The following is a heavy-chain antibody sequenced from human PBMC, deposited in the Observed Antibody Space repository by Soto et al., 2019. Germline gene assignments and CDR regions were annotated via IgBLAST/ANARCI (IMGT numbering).Heavy chain of an antibody. CDR3: AIAHGGEYFRH. V-gene: IGHV3-11*01. D-gene: IGHD3-10*01. CDR1: GFTFSDYY. Sequence: QVQLVESGGGLVKPGGSLSLACAASGFTFSDYYMSWIRQAPGKGREWVSYISSRDRTTYYAASVEGRITISSDNHKPSLYLQMNSPRAEATAVYCCAIAHGGEYFRHWGQGTLVTVSS. J-gene: IGHJ1*01. CDR2: ISSRDRTT.